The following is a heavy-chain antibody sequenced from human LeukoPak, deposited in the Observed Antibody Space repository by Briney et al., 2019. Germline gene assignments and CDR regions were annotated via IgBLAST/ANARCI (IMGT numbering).Heavy chain of an antibody. CDR3: TRHVIGAPGGNDL. D-gene: IGHD4-23*01. V-gene: IGHV1-2*02. CDR2: INPNNGDT. J-gene: IGHJ5*02. CDR1: GYTFTGYY. Sequence: RRASVKVSCKASGYTFTGYYMHWMRQAPEEGPEWMGWINPNNGDTKYAQKFQGRVTLTRDTSISTAYMELSSLRSDDTAVYYCTRHVIGAPGGNDLWGQGTLVTVSS.